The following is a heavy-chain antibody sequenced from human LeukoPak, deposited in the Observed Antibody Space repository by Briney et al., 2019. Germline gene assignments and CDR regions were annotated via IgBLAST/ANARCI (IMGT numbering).Heavy chain of an antibody. Sequence: GGSLRLSCAASGFTFSSYAMSWVRQAPGKGLEWVSAISGSGGSTYYADSVKGRFTISRDNSKNTLYLQMNSLRAEDTAVYYCAKYQVIVVVTEEYFQHWGQGTLVTVSS. CDR2: ISGSGGST. J-gene: IGHJ1*01. CDR1: GFTFSSYA. CDR3: AKYQVIVVVTEEYFQH. V-gene: IGHV3-23*01. D-gene: IGHD3-22*01.